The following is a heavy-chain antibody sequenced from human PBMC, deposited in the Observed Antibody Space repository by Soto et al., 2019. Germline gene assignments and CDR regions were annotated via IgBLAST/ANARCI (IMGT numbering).Heavy chain of an antibody. CDR2: IKQDGSEN. Sequence: PGGSLRLSCAASSFTFSSYWLSWVRQAPGKGLEWVATIKQDGSENYYVDAVKGRFTISRYNAKNSLYLQMSSLRADDTAVYYCARDGPFISVAAPAFQYAMDVWGQGTTVTVSS. V-gene: IGHV3-7*03. D-gene: IGHD6-19*01. J-gene: IGHJ6*02. CDR1: SFTFSSYW. CDR3: ARDGPFISVAAPAFQYAMDV.